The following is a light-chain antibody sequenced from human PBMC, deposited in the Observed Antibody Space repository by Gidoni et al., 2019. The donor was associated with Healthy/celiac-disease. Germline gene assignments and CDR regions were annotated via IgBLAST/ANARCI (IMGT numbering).Light chain of an antibody. CDR3: QSYDSSLRGWV. Sequence: QSVLTQHPAVSWAPGQRITISCTGSSSNTGAGHHVHAYQQLPGIAPKVLIYDNVNRPSGVPYRFSGSKSGTSASLAITGLRAEYEADYCCQSYDSSLRGWVFGGGTKVTVL. CDR2: DNV. CDR1: SSNTGAGHH. V-gene: IGLV1-40*01. J-gene: IGLJ3*02.